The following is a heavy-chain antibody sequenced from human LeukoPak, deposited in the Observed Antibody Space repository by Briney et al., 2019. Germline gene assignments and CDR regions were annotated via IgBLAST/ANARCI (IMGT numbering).Heavy chain of an antibody. CDR3: ARSVGATPLDY. CDR2: IYPSDSET. V-gene: IGHV5-51*01. D-gene: IGHD1-26*01. CDR1: GYSFTSYW. Sequence: GESLKISCKGSGYSFTSYWIAWVRQMPGNRLEWMGIIYPSDSETTYSPSFQGQVTISADKSISTAYLQWSSLTASDTAMYYCARSVGATPLDYWGQGTPVTVSS. J-gene: IGHJ4*02.